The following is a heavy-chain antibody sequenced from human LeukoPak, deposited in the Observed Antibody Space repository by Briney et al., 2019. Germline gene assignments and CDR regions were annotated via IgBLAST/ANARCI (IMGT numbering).Heavy chain of an antibody. CDR3: ATSREFANWFDR. CDR1: GYTLTELS. Sequence: ASVKVSFKVSGYTLTELSMQWVRQAPGKGVEWMGGFEPEDGETIYAQKFQSRVTMTEDTSTDTAYMELSSLRSEDTAVYYCATSREFANWFDRWGQGTLVTVSS. D-gene: IGHD3-10*01. V-gene: IGHV1-24*01. J-gene: IGHJ5*02. CDR2: FEPEDGET.